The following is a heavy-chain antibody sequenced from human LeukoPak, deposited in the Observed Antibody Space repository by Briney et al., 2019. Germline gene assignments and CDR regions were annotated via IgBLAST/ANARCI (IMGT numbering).Heavy chain of an antibody. D-gene: IGHD2-15*01. CDR1: GYTFTSYG. CDR3: ARDCSGGSCHRLLPFDY. V-gene: IGHV1-18*01. CDR2: ISAYNGNT. Sequence: ASVKVSCKASGYTFTSYGISWVRQAPGQGLEWMRWISAYNGNTNYAQKLQGRVTMTTDTSTSTAYMELRSLRSDDTAVYYCARDCSGGSCHRLLPFDYWGQGTLVTVSS. J-gene: IGHJ4*02.